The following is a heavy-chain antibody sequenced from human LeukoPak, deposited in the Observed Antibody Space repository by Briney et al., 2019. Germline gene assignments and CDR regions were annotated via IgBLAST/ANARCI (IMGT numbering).Heavy chain of an antibody. V-gene: IGHV4-4*07. CDR3: ARDVGSKYDFWSGYYYIWQPIFDY. CDR1: GGSISSYY. CDR2: IYASGGT. D-gene: IGHD3-3*01. J-gene: IGHJ4*02. Sequence: SETLSLTCAVSGGSISSYYWSWIRQPAGKGLEWIGRIYASGGTNYNPSLKSRVTTSVDTSKNQFSLKLSSVTAADTAVYYCARDVGSKYDFWSGYYYIWQPIFDYWGQGTLVTVSS.